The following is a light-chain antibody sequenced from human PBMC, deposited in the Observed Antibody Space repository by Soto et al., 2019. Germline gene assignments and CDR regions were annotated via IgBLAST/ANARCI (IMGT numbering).Light chain of an antibody. V-gene: IGKV2-28*01. J-gene: IGKJ3*01. CDR3: MQGLQTLPT. CDR1: QSLLHSDGYNY. Sequence: DIVMTQSPLSLPVTPGEPASISCRSSQSLLHSDGYNYLDWYLQKPGQSPQLLIYLTSKRASGVPDRCRGSGSGTDFIQQTSRVEAEDVGVSSCMQGLQTLPTFGPGTKVHIK. CDR2: LTS.